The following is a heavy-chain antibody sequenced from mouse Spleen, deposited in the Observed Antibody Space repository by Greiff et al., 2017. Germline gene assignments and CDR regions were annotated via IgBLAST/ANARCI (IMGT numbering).Heavy chain of an antibody. D-gene: IGHD2-4*01. CDR2: IHPNSGST. J-gene: IGHJ3*01. CDR3: ARQAITTREWFAY. Sequence: QVQLQQPGAELVKPGASVKLSCKASGYTFTSYWMHWVKQRPGQGLEWIGMIHPNSGSTNYNEKFKSKATLTVDKSSSTAYMQLSSLTSEDSAVYYCARQAITTREWFAYWGQGTLVTVSA. CDR1: GYTFTSYW. V-gene: IGHV1-64*01.